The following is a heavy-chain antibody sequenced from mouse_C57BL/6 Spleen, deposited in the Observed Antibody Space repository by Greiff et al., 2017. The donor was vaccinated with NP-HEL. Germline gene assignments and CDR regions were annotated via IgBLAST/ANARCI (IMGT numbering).Heavy chain of an antibody. Sequence: QVQLQQPGAELVRPGTSVKLSCKASGYTFTSYWMHWVKQRPGQGLEWIGVIDPSDSYTNYNQKFKGKATLTVDTSSSTAYMQLSSLTSEDSAVYYCARRGDGSSYWYFDAWGTGTTVTVSS. V-gene: IGHV1-59*01. CDR1: GYTFTSYW. J-gene: IGHJ1*03. CDR3: ARRGDGSSYWYFDA. CDR2: IDPSDSYT. D-gene: IGHD1-1*01.